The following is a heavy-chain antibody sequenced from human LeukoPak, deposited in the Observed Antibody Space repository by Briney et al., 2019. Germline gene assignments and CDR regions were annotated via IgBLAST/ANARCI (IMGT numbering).Heavy chain of an antibody. J-gene: IGHJ4*02. CDR1: GFTFSNAW. V-gene: IGHV3-15*01. CDR3: ANSYCSSTSCYDEDEYYFDY. D-gene: IGHD2-2*01. Sequence: GGSLRLSCAASGFTFSNAWMSWVRQAPGKGLEWVGRIKSKTDGGTTDYAAPVKGRFTISRDDSKNTLYLQMNSLRAEDTAVYYCANSYCSSTSCYDEDEYYFDYWGQGTLVTVSS. CDR2: IKSKTDGGTT.